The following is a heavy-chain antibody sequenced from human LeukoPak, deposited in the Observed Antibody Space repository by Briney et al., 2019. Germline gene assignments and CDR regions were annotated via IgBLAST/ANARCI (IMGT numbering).Heavy chain of an antibody. CDR1: GYTFTSYG. D-gene: IGHD3-22*01. CDR2: ISAYNGNT. V-gene: IGHV1-18*01. Sequence: ASVKVSCKASGYTFTSYGISWVRQAPGQGLEWTGWISAYNGNTNYAQKLQGRVTMTTDTSTSTAYMELRSLRSGDTAVYYCARPSYDSSGYLYYFDYWGQGTPVTVSS. CDR3: ARPSYDSSGYLYYFDY. J-gene: IGHJ4*02.